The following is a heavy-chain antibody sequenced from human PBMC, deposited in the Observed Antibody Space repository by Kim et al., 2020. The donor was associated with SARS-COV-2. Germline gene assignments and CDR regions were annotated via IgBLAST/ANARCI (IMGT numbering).Heavy chain of an antibody. CDR3: ARDGTVVLADY. D-gene: IGHD4-17*01. V-gene: IGHV1-18*01. Sequence: TNHAQKLQGRVTMTTDTSTSTAYMELRSLRSDDTAVYYCARDGTVVLADYWGQGTLVTVSS. J-gene: IGHJ4*02. CDR2: T.